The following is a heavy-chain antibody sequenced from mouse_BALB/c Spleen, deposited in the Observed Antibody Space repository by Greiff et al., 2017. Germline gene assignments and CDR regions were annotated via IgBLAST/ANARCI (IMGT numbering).Heavy chain of an antibody. CDR3: ASLLPDYYAMDY. Sequence: EVHLVESGPGLVKPSQSLSLTCTVTGYSITSDYAWNWIRQFPGNKLEWMGYISYSGSTSYNPSLKSRISITRDTSKNQFFLQLNSVTTEDTATYYCASLLPDYYAMDYWGQGTSVTVSS. CDR2: ISYSGST. V-gene: IGHV3-2*02. J-gene: IGHJ4*01. CDR1: GYSITSDYA.